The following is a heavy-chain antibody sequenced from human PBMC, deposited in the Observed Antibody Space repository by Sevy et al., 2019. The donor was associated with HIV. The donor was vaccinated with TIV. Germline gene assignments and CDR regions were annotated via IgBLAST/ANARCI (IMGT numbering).Heavy chain of an antibody. CDR3: ARSHRRGSRAPPYYFDY. V-gene: IGHV1-69*13. CDR2: IIPIFGTA. Sequence: ASVKVSCKASGGTFSSYAISWVRQAPGQGLEWMGGIIPIFGTANYAQKFQGRVTITADESTSTAYMELSSLRSEDTVVYYCARSHRRGSRAPPYYFDYWGQGTLVTVSS. CDR1: GGTFSSYA. D-gene: IGHD3-16*01. J-gene: IGHJ4*02.